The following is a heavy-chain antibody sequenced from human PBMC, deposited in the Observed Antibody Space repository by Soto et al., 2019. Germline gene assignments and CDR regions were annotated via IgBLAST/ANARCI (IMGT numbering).Heavy chain of an antibody. V-gene: IGHV3-9*01. J-gene: IGHJ6*02. D-gene: IGHD6-6*01. Sequence: GGSLRLSCAASGFTFSGYAMHWVRQAPGKGLEWVSGISWNSGSIGYADSVKGRFTISRDNAKNSLYLQMNSLRAEDTALYYCAKDIQAARYYYYGMDVWGQGTTVTVSS. CDR3: AKDIQAARYYYYGMDV. CDR2: ISWNSGSI. CDR1: GFTFSGYA.